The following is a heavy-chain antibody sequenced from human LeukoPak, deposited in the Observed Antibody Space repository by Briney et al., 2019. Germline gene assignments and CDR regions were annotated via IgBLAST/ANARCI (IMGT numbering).Heavy chain of an antibody. Sequence: GRSLRLSCAASGFTFDDYAMHWVRQAPGKGLEWVSGISWNSGNIGYADSVKGRFTISRDNSKNTLYLQMNSLRAEETAVYYCAKVSGGPLSGSFDYWGQGTLVIVSS. CDR2: ISWNSGNI. CDR1: GFTFDDYA. V-gene: IGHV3-9*01. D-gene: IGHD3-10*01. CDR3: AKVSGGPLSGSFDY. J-gene: IGHJ4*02.